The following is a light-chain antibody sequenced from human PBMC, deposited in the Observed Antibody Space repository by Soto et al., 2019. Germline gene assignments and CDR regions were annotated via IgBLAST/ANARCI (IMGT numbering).Light chain of an antibody. CDR1: QSIASY. CDR3: QQRSDLPS. Sequence: EIVLTQSPATLAFSPGERASLACRSSQSIASYFAWYQQKPGQAPRLLIYAASNRATGIPARFSGSGSGTDFILTISSLGPEDFAVYYCQQRSDLPSFGGGTKVDIK. V-gene: IGKV3-11*01. CDR2: AAS. J-gene: IGKJ4*02.